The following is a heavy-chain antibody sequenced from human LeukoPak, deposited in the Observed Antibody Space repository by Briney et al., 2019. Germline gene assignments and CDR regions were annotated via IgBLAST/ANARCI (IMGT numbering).Heavy chain of an antibody. J-gene: IGHJ4*02. D-gene: IGHD3-22*01. CDR2: IYYSGST. V-gene: IGHV4-39*01. Sequence: SETLSLTCTASGGSISSNSYYWGWIRQPPGKGLEWIGSIYYSGSTYYNPSLKNRLTISIDTSKNQFYLKLSSLTAADTAVYYCARRDDSGGYHKIFDYWGPGTLVTVSS. CDR1: GGSISSNSYY. CDR3: ARRDDSGGYHKIFDY.